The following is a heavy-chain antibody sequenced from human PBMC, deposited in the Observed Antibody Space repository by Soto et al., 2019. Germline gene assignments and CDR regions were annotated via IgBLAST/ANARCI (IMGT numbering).Heavy chain of an antibody. CDR1: GGTFSSYA. Sequence: QVQLVQSGAEVKKPGSSVKVSCKASGGTFSSYAISWVRQAPGQGLEWMGGIIPIFGTANYAQKFRGRVTITADESTSTAYMELSSLRSEDTAVYYCARAYYYDSSGYYEGVDYWGQGTLVTVSS. CDR2: IIPIFGTA. D-gene: IGHD3-22*01. CDR3: ARAYYYDSSGYYEGVDY. V-gene: IGHV1-69*01. J-gene: IGHJ4*02.